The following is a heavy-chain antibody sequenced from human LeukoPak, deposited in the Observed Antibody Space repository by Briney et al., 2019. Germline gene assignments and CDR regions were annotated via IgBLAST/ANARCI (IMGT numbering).Heavy chain of an antibody. Sequence: GGSLRLSCAASGFTFDDYAMHWVRQAPGKGLEWVSGISWNSGSIGYADSVKGRFTISRDNAKNSLYLQMNSLRAEDTALYYCAKDSGDYYDSSGYRGASYYFDYWGQGTLVTVSS. J-gene: IGHJ4*02. CDR2: ISWNSGSI. D-gene: IGHD3-22*01. CDR1: GFTFDDYA. V-gene: IGHV3-9*01. CDR3: AKDSGDYYDSSGYRGASYYFDY.